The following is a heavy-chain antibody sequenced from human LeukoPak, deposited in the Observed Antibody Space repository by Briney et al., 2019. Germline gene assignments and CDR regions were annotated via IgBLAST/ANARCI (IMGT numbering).Heavy chain of an antibody. J-gene: IGHJ4*02. V-gene: IGHV3-30-3*01. CDR3: ARDHYGDYYFDS. D-gene: IGHD4-17*01. CDR2: ISNDGSKT. CDR1: RFTFSTYG. Sequence: GGSLRLSCAASRFTFSTYGMHWVRQAPGKGLEWEALISNDGSKTYYADSVKGRFTISRDNSKNTLYLQMDSLRAEDTALYYCARDHYGDYYFDSWGQGTLVTVSS.